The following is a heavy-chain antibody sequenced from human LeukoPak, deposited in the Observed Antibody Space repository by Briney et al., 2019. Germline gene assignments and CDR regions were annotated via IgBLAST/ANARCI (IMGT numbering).Heavy chain of an antibody. CDR2: LDGDGSGE. CDR3: TRYSGYYRLDY. Sequence: GGSLRLSCAASGFPFSSFAMVWVRQAPGKGLDWVANLDGDGSGEGYADSVKGRFTISRDNAKNSLYLQMNRLRVDDTAVYYCTRYSGYYRLDYWGQGSLVTVPS. J-gene: IGHJ4*02. CDR1: GFPFSSFA. V-gene: IGHV3-7*01. D-gene: IGHD5-12*01.